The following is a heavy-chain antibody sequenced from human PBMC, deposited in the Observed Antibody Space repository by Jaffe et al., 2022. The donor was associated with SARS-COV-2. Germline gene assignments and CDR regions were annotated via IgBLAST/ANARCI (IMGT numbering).Heavy chain of an antibody. Sequence: EVQLVESGGDLVQPGGSLRLSCAVSGFTLRDHFMDWVRQAPGKGLQWVARSRNKASGYTTDYAASVKGRFTISRDDSKNSLYLQMNSLKREDTAVYYCVSYRSGTPDWGQGTLVTVYS. CDR3: VSYRSGTPD. D-gene: IGHD1-26*01. J-gene: IGHJ4*02. CDR2: SRNKASGYTT. CDR1: GFTLRDHF. V-gene: IGHV3-72*01.